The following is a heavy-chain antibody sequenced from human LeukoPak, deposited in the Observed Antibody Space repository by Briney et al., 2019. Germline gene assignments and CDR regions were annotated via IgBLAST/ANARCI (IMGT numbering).Heavy chain of an antibody. CDR1: GFMFSSNW. CDR3: AKEGRSLQTY. CDR2: IKEDGTET. D-gene: IGHD5-24*01. V-gene: IGHV3-7*03. J-gene: IGHJ4*02. Sequence: GGSLRLSCAASGFMFSSNWMSWVRLAPGKGLEWVANIKEDGTETYYVDSVKGRFTISRDNAKNSLYLQMNSLRVEDTAVYYCAKEGRSLQTYWGQGTLVIVSS.